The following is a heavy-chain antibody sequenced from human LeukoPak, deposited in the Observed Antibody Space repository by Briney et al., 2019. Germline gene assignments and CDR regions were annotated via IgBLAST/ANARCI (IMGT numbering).Heavy chain of an antibody. Sequence: ASVKVSCKASGYTFISYGISWVRQAPGQGLEWMGWIINYNDNTNYAQKFQGRVTITADKSTSTAYMELSSLRSEDTAVYYCARLDEMATITVDYWGQRTLVTVSS. J-gene: IGHJ4*02. CDR3: ARLDEMATITVDY. D-gene: IGHD5-24*01. CDR2: IINYNDNT. CDR1: GYTFISYG. V-gene: IGHV1-18*01.